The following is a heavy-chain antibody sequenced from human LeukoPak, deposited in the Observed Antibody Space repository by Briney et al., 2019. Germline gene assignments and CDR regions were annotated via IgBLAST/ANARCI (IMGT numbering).Heavy chain of an antibody. CDR1: GFTFSSYS. D-gene: IGHD5-24*01. Sequence: PGGSLRLSCAASGFTFSSYSMNWVRQAPGKGLEWVSYISSSGSTIYYADSVKGRFTISRDNAKNSLYLQMNSLRAEDTAVYYCAREVESSTRYNWFDPWGQGTLVTVSS. CDR2: ISSSGSTI. J-gene: IGHJ5*02. V-gene: IGHV3-48*04. CDR3: AREVESSTRYNWFDP.